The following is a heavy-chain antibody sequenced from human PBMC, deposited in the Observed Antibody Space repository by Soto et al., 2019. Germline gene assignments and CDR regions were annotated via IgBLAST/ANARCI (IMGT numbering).Heavy chain of an antibody. V-gene: IGHV3-30*18. CDR1: GFTFSSYG. D-gene: IGHD3-9*01. CDR2: ISYDGSNK. J-gene: IGHJ6*03. Sequence: GGSLRLSCAASGFTFSSYGMHWVRQAPGKGLEWVAVISYDGSNKYYADSVKGRFTISRDNSKNTLYLQMNSLRAEDTAVYYCAKDRTYDILTGYMDVWGKGTTVTVSS. CDR3: AKDRTYDILTGYMDV.